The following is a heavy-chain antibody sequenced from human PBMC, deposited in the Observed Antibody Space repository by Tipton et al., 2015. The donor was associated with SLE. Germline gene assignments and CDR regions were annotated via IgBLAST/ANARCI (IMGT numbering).Heavy chain of an antibody. Sequence: TLSLTCNVSGNSIRSGGYYWNWIRHLPGKGLEWIGYIYDSENTHYNPSLKSRLVMSLDTSKNHFFLSLTSLTAADTAVYYCARSQLNYGQRAFDVWGQGTMVTVSS. CDR2: IYDSENT. CDR3: ARSQLNYGQRAFDV. V-gene: IGHV4-31*03. CDR1: GNSIRSGGYY. D-gene: IGHD1-1*01. J-gene: IGHJ3*01.